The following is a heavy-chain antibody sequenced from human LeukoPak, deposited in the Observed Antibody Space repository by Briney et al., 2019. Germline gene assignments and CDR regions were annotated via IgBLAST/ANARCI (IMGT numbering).Heavy chain of an antibody. D-gene: IGHD3-22*01. Sequence: PSETLSLTCTVSGGSISGSSWFWGWSRQPPGKGLEWIGSGSSGGTTYYNPSLKSRVTISVGTAKHQFSLKLSTVTAADTAIYYCSTYYFDSGGYLTGFDYWGQGTLVTVSS. CDR1: GGSISGSSWF. CDR2: GSSGGTT. CDR3: STYYFDSGGYLTGFDY. V-gene: IGHV4-39*01. J-gene: IGHJ4*02.